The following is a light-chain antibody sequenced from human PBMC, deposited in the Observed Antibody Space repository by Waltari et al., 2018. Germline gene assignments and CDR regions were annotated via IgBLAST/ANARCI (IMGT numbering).Light chain of an antibody. Sequence: QPVLTQPPSSSASPGESARLTCTLPSDFNVGDFIIYWYQQRPGSPPRFLLYYNSDSEKAQGSGVPSRSSGSKDASANAGILLISGLQSEDEADYYCMFWPSNVWVFGGGTKLTVL. V-gene: IGLV5-37*01. CDR1: SDFNVGDFI. CDR2: YNSDSEK. J-gene: IGLJ3*02. CDR3: MFWPSNVWV.